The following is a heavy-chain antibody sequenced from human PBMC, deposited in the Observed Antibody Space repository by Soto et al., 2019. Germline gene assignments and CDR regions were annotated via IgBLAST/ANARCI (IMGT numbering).Heavy chain of an antibody. CDR3: AKVPTITIFGVVIRGYYFDY. CDR1: GFTFSTYA. J-gene: IGHJ4*02. V-gene: IGHV3-23*01. Sequence: EVQLLESGGGLVQPGGSLRLSCAASGFTFSTYAMSWVRQAPGKGLEWVSSISGSSDSTYYADSVKGRFTISRDNSRNTVYLQINSMRDEDTAVYFCAKVPTITIFGVVIRGYYFDYWGQGTLVTVSS. CDR2: ISGSSDST. D-gene: IGHD3-3*01.